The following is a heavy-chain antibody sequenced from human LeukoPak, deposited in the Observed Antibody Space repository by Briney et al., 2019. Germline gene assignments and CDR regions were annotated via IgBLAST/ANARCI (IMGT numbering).Heavy chain of an antibody. CDR2: ISSSSRYI. CDR1: GFTFSSYS. V-gene: IGHV3-21*01. CDR3: ARDPGLGHAIDY. D-gene: IGHD6-19*01. J-gene: IGHJ4*02. Sequence: GGSLRLSCAASGFTFSSYSMNWVRQAPGKGLEWVSSISSSSRYIYYADSVKGRFTISRDNAKNSLYLQMNSLRAEDTAVYYRARDPGLGHAIDYWGQGTLVTVSA.